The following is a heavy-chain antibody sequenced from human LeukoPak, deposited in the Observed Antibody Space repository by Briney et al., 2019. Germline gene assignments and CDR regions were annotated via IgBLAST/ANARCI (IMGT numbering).Heavy chain of an antibody. J-gene: IGHJ3*02. Sequence: GGSLRLSCAASGFTFSSYSMNWVRQAPGKGLEWVSSISNSSSYIYYADSVKGRFTISRDNSKNTLSLQMNSLRAEDTAVYYCARDLVGATSGAFDIWGQGTMVTVSS. V-gene: IGHV3-21*04. CDR2: ISNSSSYI. CDR3: ARDLVGATSGAFDI. D-gene: IGHD1-26*01. CDR1: GFTFSSYS.